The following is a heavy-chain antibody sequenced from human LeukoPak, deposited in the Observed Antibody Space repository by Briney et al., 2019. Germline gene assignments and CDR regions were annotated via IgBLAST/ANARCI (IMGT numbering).Heavy chain of an antibody. CDR2: ISSGSSAI. J-gene: IGHJ4*02. D-gene: IGHD7-27*01. CDR3: GTGDPRFDY. Sequence: GGSLRLSCAASGFTFSSYSMNWVRQAPGKGLQWVSYISSGSSAIYYTDSVKGRFTITRDDAKNSVYLQMSSLRTEDTAVYYCGTGDPRFDYWGQGILVTVSS. CDR1: GFTFSSYS. V-gene: IGHV3-48*01.